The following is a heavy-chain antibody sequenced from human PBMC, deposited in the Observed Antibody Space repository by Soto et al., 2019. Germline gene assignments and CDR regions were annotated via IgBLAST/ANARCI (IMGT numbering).Heavy chain of an antibody. CDR2: INVGNAKT. CDR3: ARAAYSSGWDSYFDY. V-gene: IGHV1-3*01. Sequence: ASVKVSCKTSGYTFTTYAMHWVRQAPGQRLEWMGWINVGNAKTKYSQKFQGRVTITRATSATTAYMELSSLRFEDTAVYYCARAAYSSGWDSYFDYWVRGTLVTVSS. J-gene: IGHJ4*02. D-gene: IGHD6-19*01. CDR1: GYTFTTYA.